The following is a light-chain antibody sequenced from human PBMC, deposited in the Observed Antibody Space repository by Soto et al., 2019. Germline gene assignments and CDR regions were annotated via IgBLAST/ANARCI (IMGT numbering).Light chain of an antibody. Sequence: EIVLTQSPGTLSLSPCERATLSSRASQSVSNNYLAWYQQKPGQAPRLLIYGTSTRATGIPDRFSGSGSGTEFTLTISSLQSEDFATYYCQQYNSYRTFGQGTKVDIK. CDR3: QQYNSYRT. CDR1: QSVSNN. V-gene: IGKV3-15*01. J-gene: IGKJ1*01. CDR2: GTS.